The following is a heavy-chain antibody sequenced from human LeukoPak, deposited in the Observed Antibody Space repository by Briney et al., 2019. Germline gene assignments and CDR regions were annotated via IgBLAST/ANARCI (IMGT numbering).Heavy chain of an antibody. CDR3: ALMSYDFWSGHYDLFDY. CDR1: DDSFNTYY. D-gene: IGHD3-3*01. CDR2: IYYSMNT. V-gene: IGHV4-59*03. Sequence: PSETLSLTCTVSDDSFNTYYWSWLRRPPGKGLEWIGNIYYSMNTNYNPSLKSRDTMLIDTSNKQFSLKLRSVTAAHTALYYCALMSYDFWSGHYDLFDYWGPGDLVTVSS. J-gene: IGHJ4*02.